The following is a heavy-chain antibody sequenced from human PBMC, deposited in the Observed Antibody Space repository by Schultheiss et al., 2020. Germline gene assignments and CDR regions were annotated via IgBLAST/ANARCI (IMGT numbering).Heavy chain of an antibody. CDR1: GGSISSSSYY. CDR3: AREKSPTTFYFYGFDV. Sequence: SETLSLTCTVSGGSISSSSYYWGWIRQPAGKGLEWIGSIYYSGSTYYNPSLKSRVTISVDTSKNQFSLKLSSVTAADTAVYYCAREKSPTTFYFYGFDVWGQGTTVTVS. CDR2: IYYSGST. D-gene: IGHD5-12*01. J-gene: IGHJ6*02. V-gene: IGHV4-39*07.